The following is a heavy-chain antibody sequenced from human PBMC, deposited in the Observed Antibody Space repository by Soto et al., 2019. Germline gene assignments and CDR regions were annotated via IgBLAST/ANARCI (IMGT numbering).Heavy chain of an antibody. V-gene: IGHV3-21*01. J-gene: IGHJ6*02. CDR1: GFTFTRYS. CDR3: ARDCSGGSCYPGMDV. Sequence: EVQLVESGGGLVKPGGSLRLSCAASGFTFTRYSMNWVRQAPGKRLEWLSSISSTGYIFSTDSVRGRLTISRDDAKNSLFLQINSLRAEATAVYFCARDCSGGSCYPGMDVWGQGTTVTVSS. CDR2: ISSTGYI. D-gene: IGHD2-15*01.